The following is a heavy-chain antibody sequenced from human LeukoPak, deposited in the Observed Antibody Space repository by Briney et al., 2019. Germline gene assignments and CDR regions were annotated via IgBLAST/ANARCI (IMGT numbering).Heavy chain of an antibody. V-gene: IGHV1-18*01. CDR2: ISAYNGNT. D-gene: IGHD3-10*01. Sequence: ASVKVSCKASGYNSTNYGITWVRQAPGHGLEWMGWISAYNGNTNYAQKLQGRVTMTTDTSTSTAYMELRSLRSDDTAVYYCARNGYGSGSYYLAYWGQGTLVTVS. CDR3: ARNGYGSGSYYLAY. CDR1: GYNSTNYG. J-gene: IGHJ4*02.